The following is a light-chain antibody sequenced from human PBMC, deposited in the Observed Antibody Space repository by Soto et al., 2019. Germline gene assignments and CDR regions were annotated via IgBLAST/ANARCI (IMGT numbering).Light chain of an antibody. CDR2: GAS. V-gene: IGKV3-20*01. J-gene: IGKJ5*01. CDR3: QQYGSASIT. CDR1: QSISRIY. Sequence: PGERATLSCSASQSISRIYLAWYQQKPGQAPRLLIYGASGRATGVPDRFSGSGSGTDFTLTIDRLEPEDFAVYYCQQYGSASITFGQGTRLEIK.